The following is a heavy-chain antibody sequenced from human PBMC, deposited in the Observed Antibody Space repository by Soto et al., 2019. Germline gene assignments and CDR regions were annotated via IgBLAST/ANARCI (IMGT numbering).Heavy chain of an antibody. V-gene: IGHV4-31*03. CDR2: VYATGST. J-gene: IGHJ4*02. CDR3: VRESRDSWPTMFVDY. CDR1: GGSVSRGGYY. Sequence: QVQLQESGPGLVKPSQTLSLTCSVSGGSVSRGGYYWSWIRQLPGKGLEWIGYVYATGSTLYNPSHKTRVTMSMDTSKNQFSLKLNSATAADTAVYYCVRESRDSWPTMFVDYWGQGSLVTVSS. D-gene: IGHD3-10*02.